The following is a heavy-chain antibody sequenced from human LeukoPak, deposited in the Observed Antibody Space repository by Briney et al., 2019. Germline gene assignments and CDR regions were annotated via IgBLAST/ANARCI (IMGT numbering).Heavy chain of an antibody. CDR1: GGSISSGDYY. J-gene: IGHJ4*02. D-gene: IGHD3-10*01. CDR2: IYYSGST. CDR3: ARGSGSGMDYFDY. Sequence: SQTLSLTCTVSGGSISSGDYYWSWIRQPPGKGLEWIGYIYYSGSTYYNPSLKSRVTISVDTSKNQFSLKLSSVTAADTAVYYCARGSGSGMDYFDYWGQGTLVTVSS. V-gene: IGHV4-30-4*01.